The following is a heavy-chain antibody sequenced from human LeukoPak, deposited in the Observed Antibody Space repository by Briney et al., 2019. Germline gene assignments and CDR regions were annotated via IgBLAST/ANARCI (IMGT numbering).Heavy chain of an antibody. Sequence: SETLSLTCTVSGGSMSSSTDYWSWFRQPAGKGLEWIGRIYTSGYTNYNPSLKSRVTISRDTSKNQFSLEMSFVTAADTAVYYCARESPSKYVFDYWGQGILVTVSS. CDR1: GGSMSSSTDY. D-gene: IGHD2-2*01. CDR2: IYTSGYT. V-gene: IGHV4-61*02. CDR3: ARESPSKYVFDY. J-gene: IGHJ4*02.